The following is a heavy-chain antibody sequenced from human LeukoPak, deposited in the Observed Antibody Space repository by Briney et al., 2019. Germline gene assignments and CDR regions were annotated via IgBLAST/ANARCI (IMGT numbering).Heavy chain of an antibody. CDR2: IKNEGRRT. J-gene: IGHJ4*02. V-gene: IGHV3-74*01. Sequence: GGAMRLSCAASGFTFSSYWMRWVRQAPRKGPVWVSRIKNEGRRTNSADPVKGPFTISRDNAKNTLYLQMNSLRVEETAVYYCARGDLDYWGQGTLVTVSS. CDR3: ARGDLDY. CDR1: GFTFSSYW. D-gene: IGHD2-21*01.